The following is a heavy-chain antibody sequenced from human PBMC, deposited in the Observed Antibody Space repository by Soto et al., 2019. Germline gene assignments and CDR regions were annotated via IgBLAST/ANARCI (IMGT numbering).Heavy chain of an antibody. V-gene: IGHV3-33*01. Sequence: QVQLVESGGGVVQPGRSLRLSCAASGFTFSSYGMHWVRQAPGKGLEWVAVIWYDGSNKYYADSVKGRFTISRDNSKNTLYLQMNSLRAEDTAVYDCARELKRGYSDGDYDYWGQGTLVTVSS. D-gene: IGHD5-18*01. CDR2: IWYDGSNK. CDR3: ARELKRGYSDGDYDY. CDR1: GFTFSSYG. J-gene: IGHJ4*02.